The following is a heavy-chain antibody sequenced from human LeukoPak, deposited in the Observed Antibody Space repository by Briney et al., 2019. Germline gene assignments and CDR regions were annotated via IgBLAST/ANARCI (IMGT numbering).Heavy chain of an antibody. CDR3: ARGDRIAAAGWFCY. CDR2: INWNGGST. Sequence: GGSLRLSCAASGFTFEEYGMSWVRHAPGKGLEWVSGINWNGGSTVYADSVKGRFTISRDNAKNSLYLQMNSLRAEDTALYYCARGDRIAAAGWFCYWGQGTLVTVSS. V-gene: IGHV3-20*04. J-gene: IGHJ4*02. CDR1: GFTFEEYG. D-gene: IGHD6-13*01.